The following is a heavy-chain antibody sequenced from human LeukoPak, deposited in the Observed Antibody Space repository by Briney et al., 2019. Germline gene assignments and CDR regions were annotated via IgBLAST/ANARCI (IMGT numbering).Heavy chain of an antibody. J-gene: IGHJ5*02. V-gene: IGHV4-39*01. CDR1: GGSISSSSYY. D-gene: IGHD1-14*01. CDR3: ARLRRSPEGFDP. Sequence: SETLSLTCTVSGGSISSSSYYWGWVRQPPGKGLEWIGSIYYSGSTYYNPSLKSRVTISVDTSKNQFSLKLSSVTAADTAVYYCARLRRSPEGFDPWGQGTLVTVSS. CDR2: IYYSGST.